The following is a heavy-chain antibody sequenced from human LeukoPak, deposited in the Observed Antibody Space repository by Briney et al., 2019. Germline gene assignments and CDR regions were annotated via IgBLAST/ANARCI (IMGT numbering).Heavy chain of an antibody. J-gene: IGHJ4*02. Sequence: GGSLRLSCAASGITFSDIWVSWVRQAPGKGLEWVGRSKKNSEGGTTDYAAPVKGRFTISRDDSKDTVYLQMNSLRAEDTAVYYCARYPGVSSSWILFDYWGQGTLVTVSS. CDR2: SKKNSEGGTT. D-gene: IGHD6-13*01. V-gene: IGHV3-15*01. CDR1: GITFSDIW. CDR3: ARYPGVSSSWILFDY.